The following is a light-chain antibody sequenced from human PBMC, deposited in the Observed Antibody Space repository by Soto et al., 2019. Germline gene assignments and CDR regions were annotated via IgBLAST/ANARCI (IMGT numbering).Light chain of an antibody. V-gene: IGLV3-21*04. CDR2: YAS. CDR3: QVWDTSSDPSWV. J-gene: IGLJ3*02. Sequence: SYVLTQPPSVSVAPGKTARITCGGNHIGSKSVHWYQQRPGQAPVLVIYYASDRPSGIPERFSGSNSGNTATLTISRGEAGDEADYYCQVWDTSSDPSWVFGGGTKVTVL. CDR1: HIGSKS.